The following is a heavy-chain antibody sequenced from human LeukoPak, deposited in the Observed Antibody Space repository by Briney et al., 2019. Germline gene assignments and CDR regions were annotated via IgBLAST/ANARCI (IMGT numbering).Heavy chain of an antibody. J-gene: IGHJ4*02. CDR3: ARGAVAGTSLFDY. V-gene: IGHV3-48*04. D-gene: IGHD6-19*01. Sequence: GGSLRLSCAASGFTFSSYSMNWVRQAPGKGLEWVSYISSSSSTIYYADSVKGRFTISRDNAKNSLYLQMNSLRAEDTAVYYCARGAVAGTSLFDYWGQGTLVTVSS. CDR2: ISSSSSTI. CDR1: GFTFSSYS.